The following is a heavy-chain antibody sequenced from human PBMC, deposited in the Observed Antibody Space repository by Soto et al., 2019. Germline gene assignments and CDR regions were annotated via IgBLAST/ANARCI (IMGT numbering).Heavy chain of an antibody. V-gene: IGHV1-18*01. D-gene: IGHD5-12*01. J-gene: IGHJ6*03. CDR1: GYTFTSYG. Sequence: ASVKVSCKASGYTFTSYGISWVRQAPGQGLEWMGWISAYNGNTNYAQKLQGRVTMTTDTSTSTAYMELRSLRSDDTAVYYCARDDPSGYDFFHYYYYMDVWGKGTTVTVSS. CDR2: ISAYNGNT. CDR3: ARDDPSGYDFFHYYYYMDV.